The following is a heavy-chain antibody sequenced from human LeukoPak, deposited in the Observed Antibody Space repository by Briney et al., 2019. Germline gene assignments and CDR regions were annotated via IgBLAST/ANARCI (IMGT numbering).Heavy chain of an antibody. CDR1: GFTFSGFI. J-gene: IGHJ3*02. V-gene: IGHV3-73*01. CDR3: AAGITLVRGGTFDI. Sequence: PGGSLRLSCAASGFTFSGFIIHWVRQAPGKGLEWIGRVTSKTNSYATAHAASVKGRFTVSRDDSKKTAYLQMNSLKTEDTAVYYCAAGITLVRGGTFDIWGQGTMVIVSS. CDR2: VTSKTNSYAT. D-gene: IGHD3-10*01.